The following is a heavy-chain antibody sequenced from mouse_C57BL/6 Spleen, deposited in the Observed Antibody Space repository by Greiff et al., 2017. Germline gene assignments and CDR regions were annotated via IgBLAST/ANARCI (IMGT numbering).Heavy chain of an antibody. J-gene: IGHJ4*01. V-gene: IGHV1-72*01. CDR3: ARRGTAQAPLYYYAMDY. Sequence: QVQLQQPGAELVKPGASVKLSCKASGYTFTSYWMHWVKQRPGRGLEWIGRIDPNSGGTKYNEKFKSKATLTVDKPSGTAYMRLSSLTSEDSAVYYCARRGTAQAPLYYYAMDYWGQGTSVTVSS. CDR2: IDPNSGGT. D-gene: IGHD3-2*02. CDR1: GYTFTSYW.